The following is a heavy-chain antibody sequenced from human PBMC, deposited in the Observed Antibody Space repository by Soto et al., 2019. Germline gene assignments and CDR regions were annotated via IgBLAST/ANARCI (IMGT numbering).Heavy chain of an antibody. Sequence: QVQLVQSGAEVKKPGASVKVSCKASGYTFTGYYMHWVRQAPGQGLEWLGWINPNSGGTNYAQKFQGRVNMTRDTSISTAYMGLSRLRSDDTAVYYCARDTSILGSLDYWGRGTLVTVSS. CDR2: INPNSGGT. V-gene: IGHV1-2*02. J-gene: IGHJ4*02. CDR3: ARDTSILGSLDY. CDR1: GYTFTGYY.